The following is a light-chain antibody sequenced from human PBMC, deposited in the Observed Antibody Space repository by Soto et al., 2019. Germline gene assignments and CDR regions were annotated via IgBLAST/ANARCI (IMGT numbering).Light chain of an antibody. CDR1: SSDVGGYNY. CDR3: SSYTSSSTGV. J-gene: IGLJ1*01. Sequence: QSVLTQPASVSWSPGQSITISCTGTSSDVGGYNYFSWYQQHPGKAPKLMSYDVSNRPSWVSNRFSGSKSGNTASLNISGLQAEHEAYYYCSSYTSSSTGVFGTGTKLTVL. CDR2: DVS. V-gene: IGLV2-14*01.